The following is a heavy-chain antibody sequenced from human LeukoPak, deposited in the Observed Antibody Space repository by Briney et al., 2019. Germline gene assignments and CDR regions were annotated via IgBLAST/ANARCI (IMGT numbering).Heavy chain of an antibody. CDR2: INHTGGT. V-gene: IGHV4-34*01. CDR3: ARVRYFDWLPLDY. Sequence: SETLSLTCAVYGGSFSGYYWSWVRQPPGKGLEWIGEINHTGGTNYNSSLKSRVTISVDTSKNQFSLKLSSVTAADTAVYYCARVRYFDWLPLDYWGQGTLVTVSS. CDR1: GGSFSGYY. J-gene: IGHJ4*02. D-gene: IGHD3-9*01.